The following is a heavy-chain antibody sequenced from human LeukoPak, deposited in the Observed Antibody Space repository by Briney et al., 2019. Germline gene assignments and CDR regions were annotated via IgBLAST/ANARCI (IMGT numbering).Heavy chain of an antibody. Sequence: ASVEVSCKVSGYTLTEVSMHWVRQAPGKGLEWMGGFDPEDGETIYAQKFQGRVTMTEDTSIHTAYMELSSPRSEDTAVYYCATTVVGATGTGYWGQGTLVTVSS. CDR1: GYTLTEVS. J-gene: IGHJ4*02. CDR3: ATTVVGATGTGY. CDR2: FDPEDGET. V-gene: IGHV1-24*01. D-gene: IGHD1-26*01.